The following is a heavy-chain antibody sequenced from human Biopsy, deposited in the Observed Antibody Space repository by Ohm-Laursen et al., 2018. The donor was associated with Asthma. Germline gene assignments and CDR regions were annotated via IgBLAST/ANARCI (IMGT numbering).Heavy chain of an antibody. D-gene: IGHD4-17*01. Sequence: SLRLSCTASGLTFSSYWMHWVRQAPGKGLVWVSRINSDGSSTSYADSVKGRFTISRDNAKNTLYLQMNSLRAEDTAVYYCARVAYGDLTCFDPWGQGTLVTVSS. CDR3: ARVAYGDLTCFDP. CDR1: GLTFSSYW. J-gene: IGHJ5*02. V-gene: IGHV3-74*01. CDR2: INSDGSST.